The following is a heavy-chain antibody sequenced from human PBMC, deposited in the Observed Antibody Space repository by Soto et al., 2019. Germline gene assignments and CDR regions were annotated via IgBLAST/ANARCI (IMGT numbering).Heavy chain of an antibody. V-gene: IGHV1-2*04. D-gene: IGHD7-27*01. CDR1: GYTFTGYY. CDR3: ARTSLNWASLFDY. J-gene: IGHJ4*02. Sequence: ASVKVSCKASGYTFTGYYMHWVRQAPGQGLEWMGWINPNSGGTNYAQKFQGWVTMTRDTSISTAYMELSRLRSDDTAVYYCARTSLNWASLFDYWGQGTLVTVSS. CDR2: INPNSGGT.